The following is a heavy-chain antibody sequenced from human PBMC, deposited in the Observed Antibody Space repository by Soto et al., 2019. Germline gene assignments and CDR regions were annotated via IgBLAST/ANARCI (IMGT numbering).Heavy chain of an antibody. V-gene: IGHV4-59*08. CDR3: ARTYYDILTGSPI. CDR1: GGSISSYY. CDR2: IFSSGST. J-gene: IGHJ4*02. D-gene: IGHD3-9*01. Sequence: SETLSLTCTVSGGSISSYYWSWIRQPPGKGLEWIGYIFSSGSTFYNPSLKSRVTISVDTSKNQFSLRLSSVTAADTAVYCCARTYYDILTGSPIWGQGTLVTVSS.